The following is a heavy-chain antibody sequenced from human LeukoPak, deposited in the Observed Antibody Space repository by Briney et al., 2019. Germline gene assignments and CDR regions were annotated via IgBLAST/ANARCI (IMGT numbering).Heavy chain of an antibody. V-gene: IGHV3-23*01. CDR2: ISGSGGST. Sequence: GGSLRLSCAASGFTFSSYAMSWVRQAPGKGLGWVSAISGSGGSTYYADSVKGRFTISRDNAKNSLYLQMNSLRAEDTAVYYCATNYYDSSGYLPSGIFDYWGQGTLVTVSS. D-gene: IGHD3-22*01. CDR3: ATNYYDSSGYLPSGIFDY. CDR1: GFTFSSYA. J-gene: IGHJ4*02.